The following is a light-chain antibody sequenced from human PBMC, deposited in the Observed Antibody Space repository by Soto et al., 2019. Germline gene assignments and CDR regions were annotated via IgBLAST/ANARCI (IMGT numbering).Light chain of an antibody. Sequence: DIQMTQSPSSLSASVGDRVSITCQASQDISKNLNWYQQKPGKAPKLLIYGASNLETGVPSRFSGSGSGTEFTLTITSLQAEDISTYYWQQYDDLITFGGGNKVEIQ. V-gene: IGKV1-33*01. CDR2: GAS. CDR3: QQYDDLIT. J-gene: IGKJ4*01. CDR1: QDISKN.